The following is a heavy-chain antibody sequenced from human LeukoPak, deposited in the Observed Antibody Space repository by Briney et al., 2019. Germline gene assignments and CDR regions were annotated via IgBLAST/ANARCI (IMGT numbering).Heavy chain of an antibody. Sequence: GGSLRLSCAASGFTFSSYAMSWVRQAPGKGLEWVSAISGSGGSTYYADSVKGRFTISRDNSKNTLYLQMNSLRAKDTAVYYCAKVRAYYYDSSGYYYLDYWGQGTLVTVSS. CDR1: GFTFSSYA. CDR3: AKVRAYYYDSSGYYYLDY. D-gene: IGHD3-22*01. J-gene: IGHJ4*02. V-gene: IGHV3-23*01. CDR2: ISGSGGST.